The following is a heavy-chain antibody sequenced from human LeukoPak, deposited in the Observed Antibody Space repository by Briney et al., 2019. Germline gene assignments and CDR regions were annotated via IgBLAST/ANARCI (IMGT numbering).Heavy chain of an antibody. D-gene: IGHD6-19*01. CDR1: GFTVSSNY. CDR3: ARAISSGWYEDYYYGMDV. Sequence: GSLRLSCAASGFTVSSNYMSWVRQAPGKGLEWVSVIYSGGSTYYADSVKGRFTISRDNSKDTLYLQMNSLRAEDTAVYYCARAISSGWYEDYYYGMDVWGQGTTVTVSS. V-gene: IGHV3-53*01. J-gene: IGHJ6*02. CDR2: IYSGGST.